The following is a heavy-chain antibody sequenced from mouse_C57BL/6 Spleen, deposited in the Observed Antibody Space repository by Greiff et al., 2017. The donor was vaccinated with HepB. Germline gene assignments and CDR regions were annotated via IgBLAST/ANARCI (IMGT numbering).Heavy chain of an antibody. V-gene: IGHV10-1*01. D-gene: IGHD2-3*01. Sequence: EVQLVESGGGLVQPKGSLKLSCAASGFSFNTYAMNWVRQAPGKGLEWVARIRSKSNNYATYYADSVKDRFTISRDDSESMLYLQMNNLKTEDTAMYYCVRLDDGYYGKAMDYWGQGTSVTVSS. J-gene: IGHJ4*01. CDR3: VRLDDGYYGKAMDY. CDR2: IRSKSNNYAT. CDR1: GFSFNTYA.